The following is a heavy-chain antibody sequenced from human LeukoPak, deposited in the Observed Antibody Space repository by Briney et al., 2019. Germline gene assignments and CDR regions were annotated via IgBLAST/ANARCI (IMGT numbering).Heavy chain of an antibody. V-gene: IGHV3-7*01. CDR2: IKQDGSEK. CDR3: ARGVVNYYYYYMDV. D-gene: IGHD3-3*01. Sequence: ETLSLTCAVYGGSFSGYYWSWVRQAPGKGLEWVANIKQDGSEKYYVDSVKGRFTTSRDNAKNSLYLQMNSLRAEDTAVYYCARGVVNYYYYYMDVWGKGTTVTVSS. J-gene: IGHJ6*03. CDR1: GGSFSGYY.